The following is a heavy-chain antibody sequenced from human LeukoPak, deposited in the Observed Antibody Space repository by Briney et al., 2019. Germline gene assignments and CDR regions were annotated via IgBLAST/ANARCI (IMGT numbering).Heavy chain of an antibody. V-gene: IGHV1-18*01. Sequence: GASVKVSCKASGYTFTSYGTSWVRQAPGQGLEWMGWISAYNGNANYAQKLQGRVTMTTDTSTSTAYMELRSLRSDDTAVYYCARESVTTPSNGMDVWGQGTTVTVSS. CDR3: ARESVTTPSNGMDV. CDR2: ISAYNGNA. J-gene: IGHJ6*02. CDR1: GYTFTSYG. D-gene: IGHD4-17*01.